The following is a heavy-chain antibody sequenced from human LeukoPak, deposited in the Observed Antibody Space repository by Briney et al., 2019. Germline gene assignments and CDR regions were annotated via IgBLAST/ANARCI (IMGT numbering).Heavy chain of an antibody. CDR2: IYYSGST. Sequence: SETLSLTCTVSGGSISSYYWSWIRQPPGKGLEWIGYIYYSGSTNYNPSLKGRVTISVDTSKNQFSLKLSSVTAADTAVYYCARSSYGSNYYMDVWGKGTTVTISS. D-gene: IGHD5-18*01. CDR1: GGSISSYY. J-gene: IGHJ6*03. V-gene: IGHV4-59*01. CDR3: ARSSYGSNYYMDV.